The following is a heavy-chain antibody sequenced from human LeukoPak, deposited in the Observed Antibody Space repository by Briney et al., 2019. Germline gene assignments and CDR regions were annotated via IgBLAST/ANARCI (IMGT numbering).Heavy chain of an antibody. CDR2: MHNGGST. D-gene: IGHD6-13*01. Sequence: SGRSLRLSCAASGFIVVNIYMNWVRQTPGKGLEWVSVMHNGGSTYYSDSVKGRFTISRDNAKNTLYLQMNSLRAENTAAYYCARDRPYSTSWYSFDSWGQGTLVTVSS. J-gene: IGHJ4*02. CDR1: GFIVVNIY. CDR3: ARDRPYSTSWYSFDS. V-gene: IGHV3-53*01.